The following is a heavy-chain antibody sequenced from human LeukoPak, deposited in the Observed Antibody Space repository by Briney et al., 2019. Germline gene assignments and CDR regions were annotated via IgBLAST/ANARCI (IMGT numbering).Heavy chain of an antibody. Sequence: GGSLRLSCAASGFTFSSYGMHWVRQAPGKGLEWVAVISYDGSNKYYADSVKGRFTISRDNSKNTLYLQMNSLRAEDTAVYYCAREMGSSSSVWFDPWGQGTLVTVSS. CDR3: AREMGSSSSVWFDP. J-gene: IGHJ5*02. V-gene: IGHV3-30*19. CDR2: ISYDGSNK. CDR1: GFTFSSYG. D-gene: IGHD6-6*01.